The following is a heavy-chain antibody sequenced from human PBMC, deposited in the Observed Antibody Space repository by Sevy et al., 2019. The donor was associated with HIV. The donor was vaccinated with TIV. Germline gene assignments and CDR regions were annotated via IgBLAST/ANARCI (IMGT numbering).Heavy chain of an antibody. J-gene: IGHJ4*02. CDR1: GFTFSSYA. V-gene: IGHV3-23*01. CDR3: AKDTSYDSSGFFDY. D-gene: IGHD3-22*01. Sequence: GGSLRLSCAASGFTFSSYAMSWVRQAPGKGLEWVSAISGSGGSTCYADSVKGRFTISRDNSKNTLYLQMNSLRAEDTAVYYCAKDTSYDSSGFFDYWGQGTLVTVSS. CDR2: ISGSGGST.